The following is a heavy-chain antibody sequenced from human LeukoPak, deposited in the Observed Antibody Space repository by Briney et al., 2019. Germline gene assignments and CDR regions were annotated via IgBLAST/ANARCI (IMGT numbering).Heavy chain of an antibody. D-gene: IGHD5-12*01. CDR3: AREIWWRFDY. J-gene: IGHJ4*02. CDR2: IKQDGSGK. Sequence: GGSLTLSCSASGFAFSTHWMSWVRQAPGKGLECVAKIKQDGSGKFYMDSVRGRFTISRDNSKNSLFLQLNSLRAEDTAVYYCAREIWWRFDYWGQGRLVTVSS. CDR1: GFAFSTHW. V-gene: IGHV3-7*01.